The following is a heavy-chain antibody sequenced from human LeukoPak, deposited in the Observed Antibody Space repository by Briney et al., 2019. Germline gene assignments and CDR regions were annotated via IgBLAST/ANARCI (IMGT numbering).Heavy chain of an antibody. Sequence: ASVKVFCKASGYTFTGYYMHWVRQAPGQGLEWMGWINPNSGGTNYAQKFQGRVTMTRDTSISTAYMELSRLRSDDTAVYYCARDKRQWLRANWFDPWGQGTLVTVSS. CDR1: GYTFTGYY. D-gene: IGHD6-19*01. CDR2: INPNSGGT. V-gene: IGHV1-2*02. J-gene: IGHJ5*02. CDR3: ARDKRQWLRANWFDP.